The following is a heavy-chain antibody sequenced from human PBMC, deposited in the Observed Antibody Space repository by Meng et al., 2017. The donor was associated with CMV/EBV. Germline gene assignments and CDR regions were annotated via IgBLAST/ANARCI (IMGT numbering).Heavy chain of an antibody. CDR3: ARINELNLDY. J-gene: IGHJ4*02. CDR2: IDWDDDK. CDR1: GFSLSTSGMR. Sequence: SGPTLVKPTQTLTLTCTFSGFSLSTSGMRVSWIRQPPGKALEWLARIDWDDDKFYSTSLKTRLTIPKDTSKNQVVLTMTNMDPVDTATYYCARINELNLDYWGQGTLVTVSS. D-gene: IGHD1-1*01. V-gene: IGHV2-70D*14.